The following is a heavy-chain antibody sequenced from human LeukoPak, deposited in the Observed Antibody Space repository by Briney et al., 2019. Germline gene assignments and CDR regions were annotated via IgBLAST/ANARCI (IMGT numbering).Heavy chain of an antibody. CDR2: IYYSGST. V-gene: IGHV4-59*08. CDR3: ASHDTYYYDSSGYLQH. D-gene: IGHD3-22*01. CDR1: GGSISSYY. Sequence: SETLSLTCTVSGGSISSYYWSWIRQPPGKGLEWIGYIYYSGSTYYNPSLKSRVTISVDTSKNQFSLKLSSVTAADTAVYYCASHDTYYYDSSGYLQHWGQGTLVAVSS. J-gene: IGHJ1*01.